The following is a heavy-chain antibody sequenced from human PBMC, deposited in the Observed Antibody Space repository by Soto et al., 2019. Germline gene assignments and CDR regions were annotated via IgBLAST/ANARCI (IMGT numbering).Heavy chain of an antibody. Sequence: SVKVSCTASGGTFSCYAISWVPQAPGQGLEWMGGLIPIFRPANYAQKFQGRVTITADESTSTAYLELSSLRSEDTAVYYCASDGYDDYVGSQFDYWGQGTLVTLYS. CDR2: LIPIFRPA. D-gene: IGHD4-17*01. CDR3: ASDGYDDYVGSQFDY. V-gene: IGHV1-69*13. J-gene: IGHJ4*02. CDR1: GGTFSCYA.